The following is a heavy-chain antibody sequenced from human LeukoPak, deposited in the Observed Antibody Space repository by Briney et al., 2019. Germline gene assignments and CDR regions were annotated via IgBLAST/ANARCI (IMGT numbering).Heavy chain of an antibody. CDR1: GGTFSSYA. CDR2: IIPIFGTA. J-gene: IGHJ4*02. CDR3: AKEMRFQQWTYDY. Sequence: ASVKVSCKASGGTFSSYAISWVRQAPGQGLEWMGGIIPIFGTANYAQKFQGRVTITADESTSTAYMELSSLRAEDTAVYYCAKEMRFQQWTYDYWGQGTLVTVSS. V-gene: IGHV1-69*13. D-gene: IGHD6-19*01.